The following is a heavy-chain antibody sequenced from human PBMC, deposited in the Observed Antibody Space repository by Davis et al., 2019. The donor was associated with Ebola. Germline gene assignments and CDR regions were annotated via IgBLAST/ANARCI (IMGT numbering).Heavy chain of an antibody. V-gene: IGHV3-73*01. CDR3: TTTTTHFDY. J-gene: IGHJ4*02. CDR1: GFTFSGSA. CDR2: IRSKANSYAT. Sequence: WGSLTLSCAASGFTFSGSAMHWVRQASGKGLEWVGRIRSKANSYATAYAASVKGRFTISRDDSKNTAYLQMNSLKTEDTAVYYCTTTTTHFDYWGQGTLVTVSS. D-gene: IGHD1-26*01.